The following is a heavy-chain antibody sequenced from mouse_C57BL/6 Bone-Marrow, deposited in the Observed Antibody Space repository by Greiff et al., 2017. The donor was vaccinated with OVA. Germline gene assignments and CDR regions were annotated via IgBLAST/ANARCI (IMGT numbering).Heavy chain of an antibody. V-gene: IGHV1-82*01. D-gene: IGHD1-2*01. Sequence: VKLQESGPELVKPGASVKISCKASGYAFSSSWMNWVKQRPGKGLEWIGRIYPGDGDTNYNGKFKGKATLTADKSSSTAYMQLSSLTSEDSAVYFCATYYGYVWGTGTTVTVSS. J-gene: IGHJ1*03. CDR3: ATYYGYV. CDR2: IYPGDGDT. CDR1: GYAFSSSW.